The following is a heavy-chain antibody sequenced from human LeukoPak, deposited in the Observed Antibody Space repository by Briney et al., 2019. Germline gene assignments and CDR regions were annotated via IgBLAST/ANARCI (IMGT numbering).Heavy chain of an antibody. Sequence: GRSLRLSCETSGFTFAEYAVNWLRKATGKGLEWVGFIRSRTYGGAADYAPSVQGRFTVSRDDSKSIAYLQMNSLEIEDTAVYYCTRVAIAIIGTDPVDYWGQGTLVTVSS. V-gene: IGHV3-49*03. CDR2: IRSRTYGGAA. D-gene: IGHD2-21*01. J-gene: IGHJ4*02. CDR3: TRVAIAIIGTDPVDY. CDR1: GFTFAEYA.